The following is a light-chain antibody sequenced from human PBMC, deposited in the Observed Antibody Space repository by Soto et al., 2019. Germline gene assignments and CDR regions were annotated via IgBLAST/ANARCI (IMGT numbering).Light chain of an antibody. Sequence: EIVLTQSPGTLSLSPGEGATLSCRASQSVSSSLLAWFQQKPGQAPRLLIHDVSSRATGIPDRFSGSGSGTDFTLSISRLEPEDFAVYYCHQYGSSPLTFGQGTKLEMK. J-gene: IGKJ2*01. CDR1: QSVSSSL. CDR3: HQYGSSPLT. V-gene: IGKV3-20*01. CDR2: DVS.